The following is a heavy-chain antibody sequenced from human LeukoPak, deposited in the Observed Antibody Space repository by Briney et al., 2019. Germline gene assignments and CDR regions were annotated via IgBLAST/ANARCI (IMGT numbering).Heavy chain of an antibody. CDR3: ARDQAPSLDSNYYYYMDV. J-gene: IGHJ6*03. D-gene: IGHD3/OR15-3a*01. V-gene: IGHV4-30-2*01. CDR1: GASIVSGDHY. CDR2: IFHSGST. Sequence: EPSQTLSLTCTVSGASIVSGDHYWSWIRQPPGKGPEWIGYIFHSGSTYYNPSLKSRVTISVDTSKNQFSLKLSSVTAADTAVYYCARDQAPSLDSNYYYYMDVWGKGTTVTVSS.